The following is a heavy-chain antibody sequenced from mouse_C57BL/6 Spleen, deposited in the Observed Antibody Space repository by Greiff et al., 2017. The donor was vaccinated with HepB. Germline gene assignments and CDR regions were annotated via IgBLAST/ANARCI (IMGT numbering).Heavy chain of an antibody. CDR1: GYAFSSYW. J-gene: IGHJ2*01. V-gene: IGHV1-80*01. CDR2: IYPGDGDT. Sequence: VQLQQSGAELVKPGASVKISCKASGYAFSSYWMNWVKHRPGKGLEWIGQIYPGDGDTNYNGKFKGKATLTADKSSSTAYMQLSSLTSEDSAVYFCARWDGNYGFDYWGQGTTLTVSS. CDR3: ARWDGNYGFDY. D-gene: IGHD2-1*01.